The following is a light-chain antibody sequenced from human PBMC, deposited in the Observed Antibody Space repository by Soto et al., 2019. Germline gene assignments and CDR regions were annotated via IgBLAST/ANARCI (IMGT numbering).Light chain of an antibody. Sequence: QSALTQPASVSGSPGQSITIACTGTNRDVGSYNLVSWYQQRPGEAPKLIISEVRNRPSGISYRFTGSKSGNTASLTISGLQAEDEADYYCGSYASATLIFGGGTQLTVL. V-gene: IGLV2-14*01. J-gene: IGLJ2*01. CDR3: GSYASATLI. CDR1: NRDVGSYNL. CDR2: EVR.